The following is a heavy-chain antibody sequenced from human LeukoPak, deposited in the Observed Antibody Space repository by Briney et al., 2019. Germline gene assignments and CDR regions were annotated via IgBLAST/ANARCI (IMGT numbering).Heavy chain of an antibody. CDR2: INPNSDFT. V-gene: IGHV1-2*02. D-gene: IGHD2-15*01. CDR1: GYTFTGYY. Sequence: ASVEVSCKASGYTFTGYYMHWVRQAPGQGLEWMGWINPNSDFTNFAQNFQGRVTMTSDTSISTACMELSRLRSDDTAVYYCARAISGGSPITASDYWGQGTLVTVSS. CDR3: ARAISGGSPITASDY. J-gene: IGHJ4*02.